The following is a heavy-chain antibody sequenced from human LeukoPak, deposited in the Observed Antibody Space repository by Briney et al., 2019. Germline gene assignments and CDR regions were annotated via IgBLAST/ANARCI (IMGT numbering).Heavy chain of an antibody. CDR1: GFTTHYW. Sequence: GGSLRLSCTASGFTTHYWLNWVRQSPGKGLEWVANIDRDGRVQHYVDSVEGRFTISRDSAKNSLYLRMNSLRAEDTAVYYCAGAGFDYWGQGTLVTVSS. CDR2: IDRDGRVQ. V-gene: IGHV3-7*04. J-gene: IGHJ4*02. CDR3: AGAGFDY.